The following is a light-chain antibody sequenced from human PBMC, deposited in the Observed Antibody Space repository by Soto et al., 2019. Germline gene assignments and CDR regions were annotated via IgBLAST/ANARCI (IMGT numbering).Light chain of an antibody. CDR2: AAS. V-gene: IGKV1-39*01. CDR1: QTISRY. CDR3: QQSYNTLA. J-gene: IGKJ3*01. Sequence: DIQMTQSPSSLSASVGDRVTITCRASQTISRYLNWYQQKPGKAPKLLIFAASSLQSGVPSRFSGSGSGTEFTLAISILQPEDFATYYCQQSYNTLAFGPGTKVDIK.